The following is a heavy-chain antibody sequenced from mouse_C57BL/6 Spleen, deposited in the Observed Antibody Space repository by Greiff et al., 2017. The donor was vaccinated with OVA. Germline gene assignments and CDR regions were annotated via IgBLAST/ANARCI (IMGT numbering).Heavy chain of an antibody. CDR3: ARVNYPYAMDY. CDR2: LDPSDSYT. J-gene: IGHJ4*01. Sequence: VQLQQPGAELVMPGASVKLSCKASGYTFTSYWMHWVKQRPGQGLEWIGELDPSDSYTNYNQKFTGKSTLTVDKSSSTAYMQLSSLTSEDSAVYYCARVNYPYAMDYWGQGTSVTVSS. D-gene: IGHD2-1*01. V-gene: IGHV1-69*01. CDR1: GYTFTSYW.